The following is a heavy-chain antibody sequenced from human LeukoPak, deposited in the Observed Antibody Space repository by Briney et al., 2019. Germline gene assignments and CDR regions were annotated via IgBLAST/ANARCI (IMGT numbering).Heavy chain of an antibody. V-gene: IGHV1-18*01. CDR3: ARGRRRDIVATYVDY. D-gene: IGHD5-12*01. J-gene: IGHJ4*02. CDR1: GYTFTSYG. Sequence: ASVKVSCKASGYTFTSYGISWVRQAPGQGLEWMGWISAYNGNTNYAQKLQGRVTMTTDTSTSTAYMELRSLRSDDTAVYYCARGRRRDIVATYVDYWGQGTLVTVSS. CDR2: ISAYNGNT.